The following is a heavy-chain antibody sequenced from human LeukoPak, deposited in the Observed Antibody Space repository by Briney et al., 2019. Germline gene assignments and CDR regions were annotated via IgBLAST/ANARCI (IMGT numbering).Heavy chain of an antibody. CDR2: ISAYNGNT. J-gene: IGHJ4*02. Sequence: ASVKVSCKASGYTFTSYGISWVRQAPGQGLEWMGWISAYNGNTNYAQKLQGRVTMTTDTSTSTAYMELRSLRSDDTAVYYCARDRAWGYSYGYHYWGEETVVSVSS. CDR3: ARDRAWGYSYGYHY. V-gene: IGHV1-18*01. D-gene: IGHD5-18*01. CDR1: GYTFTSYG.